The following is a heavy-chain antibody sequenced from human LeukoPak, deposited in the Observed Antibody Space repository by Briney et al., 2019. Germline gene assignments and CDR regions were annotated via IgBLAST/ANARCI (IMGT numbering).Heavy chain of an antibody. Sequence: GGSLRLSCAASGFTFDDYAMHWVRQAPGRGLEWVSGISWNSGSIGYADSVKGRFTISRDNAKNSLYLQMNSLRAEDMALYYCAKGTSGGDYVDYYYMDVWGKGTTVTVSS. V-gene: IGHV3-9*03. J-gene: IGHJ6*03. CDR3: AKGTSGGDYVDYYYMDV. CDR2: ISWNSGSI. D-gene: IGHD4-17*01. CDR1: GFTFDDYA.